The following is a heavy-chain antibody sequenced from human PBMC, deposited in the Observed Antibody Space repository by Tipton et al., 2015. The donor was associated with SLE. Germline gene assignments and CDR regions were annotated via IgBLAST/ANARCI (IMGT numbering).Heavy chain of an antibody. D-gene: IGHD3-10*01. Sequence: TLSLTCTVSDDSISGSYYWSWIRQPAGKGLEWNGRISNTGITNYNPSLKSRVTISVDASKNQFSLQLNSLTAADTAVYYCARAKSWLPLDFWGLGTLVAVSS. CDR2: ISNTGIT. CDR3: ARAKSWLPLDF. CDR1: DDSISGSYY. V-gene: IGHV4-61*02. J-gene: IGHJ4*02.